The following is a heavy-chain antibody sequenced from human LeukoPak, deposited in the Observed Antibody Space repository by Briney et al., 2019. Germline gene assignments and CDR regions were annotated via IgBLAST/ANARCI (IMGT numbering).Heavy chain of an antibody. V-gene: IGHV4-61*02. D-gene: IGHD3-16*02. CDR2: IYTSGST. J-gene: IGHJ4*02. CDR1: GGSISSGSYY. CDR3: AGYDYVWGSYRRDY. Sequence: PSETLSLTCTVSGGSISSGSYYWSWIRQPAGKGLEWIGRIYTSGSTNYNPSLKSQVTISVDTSKNQFSLKLSSVTAADTAVYYCAGYDYVWGSYRRDYWGQGTLVTVSS.